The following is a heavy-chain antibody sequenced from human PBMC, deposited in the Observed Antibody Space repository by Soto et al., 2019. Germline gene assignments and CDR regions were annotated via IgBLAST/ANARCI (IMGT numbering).Heavy chain of an antibody. CDR3: ATSYGSGYRAFDY. D-gene: IGHD3-10*01. Sequence: QVQLVQSGAEVKRPGSSVKVSCKASGDTFAFHSINWVRQAPGLGLEWMGRINPILSMSNYAQRFQGRVTMXADXSTSTAYMVLSSLRSEDTAIYYCATSYGSGYRAFDYWGQGALVTVSS. CDR1: GDTFAFHS. V-gene: IGHV1-69*02. CDR2: INPILSMS. J-gene: IGHJ4*02.